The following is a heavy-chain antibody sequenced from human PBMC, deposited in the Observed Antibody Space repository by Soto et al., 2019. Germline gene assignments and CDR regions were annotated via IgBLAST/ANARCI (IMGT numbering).Heavy chain of an antibody. V-gene: IGHV4-39*01. CDR1: GGSISSSSYY. J-gene: IGHJ4*02. D-gene: IGHD2-15*01. CDR3: ARPVAGVAVY. Sequence: SETLSLTCTVSGGSISSSSYYWGWIRRPPGKGLEWIGSIYYSGSTYYNPSLKSRVTISVDTSKNQFSLKLSSVTAADTAVYYCARPVAGVAVYWGQGTLVTVSS. CDR2: IYYSGST.